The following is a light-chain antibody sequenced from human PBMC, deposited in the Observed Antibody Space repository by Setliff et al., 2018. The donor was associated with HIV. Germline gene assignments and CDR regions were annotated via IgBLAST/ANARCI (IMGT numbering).Light chain of an antibody. CDR2: EVT. CDR3: SSYTRTNIWV. V-gene: IGLV2-14*01. J-gene: IGLJ3*02. CDR1: TSDIGAYEY. Sequence: QSALTQPASVSGSPGESITIFCIGTTSDIGAYEYVSWYQLHPGRAPKLLIYEVTNRPSGMSIRFSGSKSGNTASLTISGLQAEDEGDYYCSSYTRTNIWVFGGGTKVTVL.